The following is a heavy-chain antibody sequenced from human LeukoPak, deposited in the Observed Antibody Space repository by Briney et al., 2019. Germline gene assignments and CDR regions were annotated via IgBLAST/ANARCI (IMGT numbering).Heavy chain of an antibody. D-gene: IGHD6-19*01. V-gene: IGHV3-23*01. CDR2: ISGGGEST. CDR1: EFTFSSHA. J-gene: IGHJ4*02. CDR3: AKGKYSSGGVPDY. Sequence: GGSLRLSCVASEFTFSSHAMNWVRQAPGKGLEWVSSISGGGESTYYADSVKGRFTVSRDNSKNTLYLQINSLRGEDTAVYYCAKGKYSSGGVPDYWGQGTLVTVSS.